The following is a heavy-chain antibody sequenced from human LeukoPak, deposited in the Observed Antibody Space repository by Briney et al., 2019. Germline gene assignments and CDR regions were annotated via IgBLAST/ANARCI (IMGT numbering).Heavy chain of an antibody. CDR2: IYYSGST. CDR3: ARGYYYDSSGYYTDY. J-gene: IGHJ4*02. Sequence: SETLSLTCTVSGGSISSYYWSWIRQPPGKGLEWIGYIYYSGSTNYNPSLKSRVTISVDTSKNQFSLKLSSVTAAETAVYYCARGYYYDSSGYYTDYWGQGTLVTVSS. CDR1: GGSISSYY. V-gene: IGHV4-59*01. D-gene: IGHD3-22*01.